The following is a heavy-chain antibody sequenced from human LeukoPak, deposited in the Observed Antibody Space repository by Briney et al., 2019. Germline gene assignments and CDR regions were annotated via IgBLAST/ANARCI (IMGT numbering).Heavy chain of an antibody. CDR1: GGSLTIGYYY. V-gene: IGHV4-31*03. J-gene: IGHJ4*02. Sequence: SETLSLTCTVSGGSLTIGYYYWTWIRQYPGKGLEWIGYIHPSGSTDYNPSLKSRVTMSLDTSQNQFSLKLTSVTAADTAIYYWARGQDAFKTGYWGQGTLVTVSS. D-gene: IGHD5-24*01. CDR3: ARGQDAFKTGY. CDR2: IHPSGST.